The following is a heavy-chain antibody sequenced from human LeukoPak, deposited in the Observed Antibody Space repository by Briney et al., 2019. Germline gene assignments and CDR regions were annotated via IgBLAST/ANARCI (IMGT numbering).Heavy chain of an antibody. CDR3: AREYYYGSASYSLDY. V-gene: IGHV1-69*01. D-gene: IGHD3-10*01. J-gene: IGHJ4*02. CDR2: IIPIFGTA. Sequence: SAKVSCKASGDTFSSYSISCVRQAPGQGLEWMGGIIPIFGTANYAQKFQGRVTITADESTSTAYMELSSLRSEDTAVYYCAREYYYGSASYSLDYWGQGTLVTVSS. CDR1: GDTFSSYS.